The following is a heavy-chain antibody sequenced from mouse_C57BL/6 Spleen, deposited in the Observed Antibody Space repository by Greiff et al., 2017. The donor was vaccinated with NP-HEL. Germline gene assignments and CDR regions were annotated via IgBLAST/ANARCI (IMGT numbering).Heavy chain of an antibody. CDR2: INPNNGGT. V-gene: IGHV1-18*01. Sequence: EVQLQQSGPELVKPGASVKIPCKASGYTFTDYNMDWVKQSHGKSLEWIGDINPNNGGTIYNQKFKGKATLTVDKSSSTAYMELRSLTSEDTAVYYCARKLRLRPYYFDYWGQGTTLPVSS. J-gene: IGHJ2*01. CDR3: ARKLRLRPYYFDY. D-gene: IGHD3-2*02. CDR1: GYTFTDYN.